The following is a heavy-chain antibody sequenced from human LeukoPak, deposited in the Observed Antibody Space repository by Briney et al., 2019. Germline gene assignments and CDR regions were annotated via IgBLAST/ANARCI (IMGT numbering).Heavy chain of an antibody. Sequence: GASVKVSCKASGYTFTGYYMHWVRQAPGQGLEWTGWINPNSGGTNYAQKFQGRVTMTRDTSISTAYMELSRLRSDDTAVYYCAREGSSWYIPFDYWGQGTLVTVSS. CDR3: AREGSSWYIPFDY. J-gene: IGHJ4*02. CDR2: INPNSGGT. V-gene: IGHV1-2*02. CDR1: GYTFTGYY. D-gene: IGHD6-13*01.